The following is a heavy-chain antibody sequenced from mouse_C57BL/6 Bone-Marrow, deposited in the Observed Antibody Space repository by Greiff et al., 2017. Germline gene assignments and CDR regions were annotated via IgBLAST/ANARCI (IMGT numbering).Heavy chain of an antibody. CDR2: ISNGGGST. J-gene: IGHJ3*01. D-gene: IGHD1-1*01. CDR1: GFTFSDYY. V-gene: IGHV5-12*01. CDR3: ARQDYYGSRAWFAC. Sequence: EVKLMESGGGLVQPGGSLKLSCAASGFTFSDYYMYWVRQTPEKRLEWVAYISNGGGSTYYPDTVKGRFTISRDNAKNTLYLQMSRLKSEDTAMYYCARQDYYGSRAWFACWGQGTLVTVSA.